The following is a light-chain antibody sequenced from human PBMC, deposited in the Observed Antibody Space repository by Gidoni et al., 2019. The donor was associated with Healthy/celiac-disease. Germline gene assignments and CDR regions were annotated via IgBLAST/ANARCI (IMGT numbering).Light chain of an antibody. CDR1: QSVLYSSNNKNY. Sequence: DIVMTQSPDSLAVSLGERATINCKSSQSVLYSSNNKNYLAWYQQKPGQPPKLLIYWASTRESGVPDRFSGSGSGTDFTLTISSLQAEDVAVYYCQQYYSPYTFXQXTKLXIK. CDR3: QQYYSPYT. CDR2: WAS. V-gene: IGKV4-1*01. J-gene: IGKJ2*01.